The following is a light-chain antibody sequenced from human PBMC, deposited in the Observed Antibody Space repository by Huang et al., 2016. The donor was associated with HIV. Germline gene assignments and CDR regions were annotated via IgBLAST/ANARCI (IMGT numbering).Light chain of an antibody. CDR2: GAS. V-gene: IGKV3-15*01. Sequence: EIVMTQSPATLSVSPGGRATLSCRASPSVSSNLAWYQHKPGQAPRLLIYGASTRASGIPARCSGSVSGTEFTLTISSLQSEDFAVYYCQQYNNWPLTFGGGTKVEIK. CDR1: PSVSSN. J-gene: IGKJ4*01. CDR3: QQYNNWPLT.